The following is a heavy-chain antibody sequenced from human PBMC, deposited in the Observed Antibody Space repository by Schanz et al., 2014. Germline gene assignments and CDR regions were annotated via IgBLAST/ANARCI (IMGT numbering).Heavy chain of an antibody. CDR2: IDTAGSYT. CDR3: VRWGAS. CDR1: GFTFSNFG. V-gene: IGHV3-74*02. Sequence: VQLVESGGGVVQPGRSLRLSCAASGFTFSNFGLHWVRQAPGKGLVWVSTIDTAGSYTSYVDSVKGRFTISRGNAKNTLYLQMSRLRVEDTAVYYCVRWGASWGQGTLVTVSS. D-gene: IGHD3-16*01. J-gene: IGHJ5*02.